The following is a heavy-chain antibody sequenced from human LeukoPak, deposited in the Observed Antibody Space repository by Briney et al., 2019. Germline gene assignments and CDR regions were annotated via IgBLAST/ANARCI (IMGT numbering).Heavy chain of an antibody. CDR1: GGSISSYY. J-gene: IGHJ4*02. V-gene: IGHV4-59*08. CDR3: ARLGAAAFPYYFDY. D-gene: IGHD2-2*01. Sequence: SETLSLTCTVSGGSISSYYWSWIRQPPGKGLEWIGYIYYSGSTNYNPSLKSRVTISVDTSKNQFSLKLSSVTAADTAVYYCARLGAAAFPYYFDYWGQGTLVTVSS. CDR2: IYYSGST.